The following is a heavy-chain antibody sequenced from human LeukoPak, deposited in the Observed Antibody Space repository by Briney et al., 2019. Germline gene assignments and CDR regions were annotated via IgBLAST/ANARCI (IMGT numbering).Heavy chain of an antibody. D-gene: IGHD2-2*01. V-gene: IGHV3-23*01. CDR2: ISGSGGST. CDR1: GFTFSDYY. J-gene: IGHJ4*02. Sequence: GGSLRLSCAASGFTFSDYYMSWVRQAPGKGLEWVSAISGSGGSTYYADSVKGRFTISRDNSKNTLYLQMNSLRAEDTAVYYCAKDPTYIVVVPAASDIDYWGQGTLVTVSS. CDR3: AKDPTYIVVVPAASDIDY.